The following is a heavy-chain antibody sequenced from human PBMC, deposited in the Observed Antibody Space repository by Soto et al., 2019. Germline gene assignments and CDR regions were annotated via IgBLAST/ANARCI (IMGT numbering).Heavy chain of an antibody. J-gene: IGHJ6*02. CDR3: TTDYGDKYYYYGMEV. V-gene: IGHV3-15*07. D-gene: IGHD4-17*01. CDR2: IKSKTDGGTT. Sequence: GGSRILSCLASVFTFSNGLMNWVCQAPGKGLEGVGRIKSKTDGGTTDYAAPVKGRFTISRDDSKNTLYPQMNSLKTEDTAVYYWTTDYGDKYYYYGMEVWGQGTTVTV. CDR1: VFTFSNGL.